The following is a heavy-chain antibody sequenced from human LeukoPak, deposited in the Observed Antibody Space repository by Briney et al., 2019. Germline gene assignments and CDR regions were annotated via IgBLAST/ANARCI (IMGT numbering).Heavy chain of an antibody. CDR3: ARSNYYYYYMDV. J-gene: IGHJ6*03. V-gene: IGHV3-66*01. Sequence: GGSLRLSCAASGFSVSSNYLTWLRQAPGKGLECVSVIYSDSSTYYADSVKGRFTISRDNAKNTLYLQMNSLRAEDTAVYYCARSNYYYYYMDVWGKGTTVTISS. CDR1: GFSVSSNY. CDR2: IYSDSST.